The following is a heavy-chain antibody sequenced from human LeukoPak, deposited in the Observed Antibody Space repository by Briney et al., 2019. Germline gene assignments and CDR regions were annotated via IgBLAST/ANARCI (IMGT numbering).Heavy chain of an antibody. CDR1: GFTFSLYS. CDR2: ISSGSYYI. V-gene: IGHV3-21*01. Sequence: GGSLRLSCAASGFTFSLYSMNWVRQAPGKGLEWVSSISSGSYYIFYGDSLKGRFSISRENAKNSLYLQMNSLRAEGTGVYYCARGGRRFDSWGQGTLVRVSS. CDR3: ARGGRRFDS. J-gene: IGHJ5*01. D-gene: IGHD2-15*01.